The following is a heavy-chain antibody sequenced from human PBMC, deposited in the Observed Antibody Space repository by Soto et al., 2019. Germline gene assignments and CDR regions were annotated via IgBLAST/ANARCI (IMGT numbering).Heavy chain of an antibody. D-gene: IGHD2-15*01. J-gene: IGHJ6*02. CDR1: GYTFTSYG. Sequence: ASVKVSFKASGYTFTSYGISWVRQAPGQGLEWMGWISAYNGNTNYAQKLQGRVTMTTDTSTSTAFMELRSLRSDDTAVYYCARVRNIVVVVAARGGMDVWGQGTTVTVSS. CDR2: ISAYNGNT. V-gene: IGHV1-18*01. CDR3: ARVRNIVVVVAARGGMDV.